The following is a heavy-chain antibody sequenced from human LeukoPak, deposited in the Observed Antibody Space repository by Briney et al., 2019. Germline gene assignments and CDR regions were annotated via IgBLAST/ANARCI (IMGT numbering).Heavy chain of an antibody. D-gene: IGHD3-22*01. Sequence: GGSLRLSCAASGFTFSIYSIVWVRQAPGKGLEWISYISSSSSTIDFADSVKARFTISRDHARNSVYRQMNSLMFKNAAEYYCARVHTSSYAADRGSQATLVTVSS. CDR2: ISSSSSTI. V-gene: IGHV3-48*04. CDR1: GFTFSIYS. CDR3: ARVHTSSYAADR. J-gene: IGHJ5*02.